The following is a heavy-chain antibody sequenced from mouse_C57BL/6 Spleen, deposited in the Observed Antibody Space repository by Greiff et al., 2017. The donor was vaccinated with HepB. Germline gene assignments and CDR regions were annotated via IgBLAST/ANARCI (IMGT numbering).Heavy chain of an antibody. Sequence: VMLVESGPGLVQPSQSLSITCTVSGFSLTSYGVHWVRQSPGKGLEWLGVIWSGGSTDYNAAFISRLSISKDNSKSQVFFKMNSLQADDTAIYYCARKNYDYDGYYYAMDYWGQGTSVTVSS. CDR2: IWSGGST. V-gene: IGHV2-2*01. J-gene: IGHJ4*01. CDR1: GFSLTSYG. D-gene: IGHD2-4*01. CDR3: ARKNYDYDGYYYAMDY.